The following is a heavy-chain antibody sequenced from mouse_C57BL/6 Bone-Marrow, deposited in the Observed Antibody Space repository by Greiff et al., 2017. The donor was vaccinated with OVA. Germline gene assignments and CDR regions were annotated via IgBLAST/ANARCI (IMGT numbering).Heavy chain of an antibody. CDR3: ARHIAYYSNCDAMDY. V-gene: IGHV14-3*01. CDR2: IDPANGNT. CDR1: GFTITNTY. Sequence: EVQLQQSVAELVRPGASVKLSCTASGFTITNTYMHWVKQRPEQGLEWIGRIDPANGNTKYAPKFQGKATITADTSSNTAYLQLSSLTSEDTAIYYYARHIAYYSNCDAMDYWGQGTSVTVSS. J-gene: IGHJ4*01. D-gene: IGHD2-5*01.